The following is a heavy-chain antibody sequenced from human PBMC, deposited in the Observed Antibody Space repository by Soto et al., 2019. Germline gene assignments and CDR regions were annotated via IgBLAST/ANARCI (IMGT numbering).Heavy chain of an antibody. Sequence: GGSLRLSCAASGFPFSSYSMSWVRQAPGKGLEWVSAISGSGGSTYYADSVKGRFTISRDNSKNTLYLQMNSLRAEDTAVYYCAKSSGWYVEYFQHWGQGTLVTVSS. D-gene: IGHD6-19*01. V-gene: IGHV3-23*01. CDR2: ISGSGGST. J-gene: IGHJ1*01. CDR3: AKSSGWYVEYFQH. CDR1: GFPFSSYS.